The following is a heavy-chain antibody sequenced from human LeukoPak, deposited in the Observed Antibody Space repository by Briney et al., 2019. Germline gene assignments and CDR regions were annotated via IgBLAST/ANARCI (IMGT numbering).Heavy chain of an antibody. J-gene: IGHJ4*02. CDR1: GGSISTNY. V-gene: IGHV4-59*01. CDR3: ARDSSGWYADY. CDR2: ISYTGST. D-gene: IGHD6-19*01. Sequence: SETLSLTCAVSGGSISTNYWSWIRQPPGKGLEWIGYISYTGSTNYNPSLKSRVIISVDTSKNQFSLKLSSVTAADTAVYYCARDSSGWYADYWGQGILVTVSS.